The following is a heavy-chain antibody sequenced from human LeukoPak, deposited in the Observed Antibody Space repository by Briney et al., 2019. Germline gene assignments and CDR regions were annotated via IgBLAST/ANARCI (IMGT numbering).Heavy chain of an antibody. V-gene: IGHV3-20*04. CDR2: ISWNGGST. J-gene: IGHJ4*02. CDR3: ARGYCSSTSCYFDY. CDR1: GFTFDDYG. D-gene: IGHD2-2*01. Sequence: GGSLRLSCAASGFTFDDYGMSWVRQAPGKGLEWVSGISWNGGSTGYADSVKGRFTISRDNAKNSLYLQMNSLRAEDTALYYCARGYCSSTSCYFDYWGQGTLVTVSS.